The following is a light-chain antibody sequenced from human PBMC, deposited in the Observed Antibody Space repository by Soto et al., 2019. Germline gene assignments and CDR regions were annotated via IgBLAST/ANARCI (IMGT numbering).Light chain of an antibody. Sequence: QSVLTQLPSASGTPGQRVTISCSGSSSNIGSNLVYWYQQVPGTAPKLLIYRNDQRPSGVPDRFSASKSGTSASLAISGLRSEDEADYSCSAWDDNLGGPVFGDGTKVTVL. CDR1: SSNIGSNL. CDR2: RND. CDR3: SAWDDNLGGPV. J-gene: IGLJ2*01. V-gene: IGLV1-47*01.